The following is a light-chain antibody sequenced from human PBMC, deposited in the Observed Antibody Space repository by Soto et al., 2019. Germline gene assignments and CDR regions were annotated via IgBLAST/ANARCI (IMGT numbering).Light chain of an antibody. CDR3: LQLNRYPLT. J-gene: IGKJ4*01. CDR1: QPISNY. Sequence: DIQLTQSPSFLSASVGDRVTITCRASQPISNYLAWYQQRPGEAPKLLIYSASTLQSGVPSRFSGSDSGSWTEFSLTISALQPEDFATYYCLQLNRYPLTFGGGTKVDI. CDR2: SAS. V-gene: IGKV1-9*01.